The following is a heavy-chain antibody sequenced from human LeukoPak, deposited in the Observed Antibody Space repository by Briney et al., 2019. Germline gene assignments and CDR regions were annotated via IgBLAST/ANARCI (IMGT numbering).Heavy chain of an antibody. D-gene: IGHD6-13*01. CDR1: GVTFSSYS. V-gene: IGHV3-21*01. CDR3: SRKVGIAAAGFHMDV. CDR2: ISSSSSYI. J-gene: IGHJ6*03. Sequence: PGGSLRLSCAASGVTFSSYSMNSVRQAPGKGLEWVSSISSSSSYIYYADSVKGRLTISRDNAKNSLYLQMNSLRAEDTAVNYQSRKVGIAAAGFHMDVWGKGTTVTVSS.